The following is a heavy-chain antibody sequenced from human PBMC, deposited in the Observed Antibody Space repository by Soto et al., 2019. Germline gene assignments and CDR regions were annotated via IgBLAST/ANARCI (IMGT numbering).Heavy chain of an antibody. CDR2: ISSSSSII. J-gene: IGHJ6*02. Sequence: VQLVESGGAFVKPGESLRLSCAASGFTFNDYYMIWLRQAPGKGLEWLSSISSSSSIIYYADSVKSRFTVSRDNAKNSLSLQMNSLRAEDTAIYYCAREGEYSHACVGCGVAVWGQGTRVTVSS. CDR1: GFTFNDYY. CDR3: AREGEYSHACVGCGVAV. D-gene: IGHD3-16*01. V-gene: IGHV3-11*01.